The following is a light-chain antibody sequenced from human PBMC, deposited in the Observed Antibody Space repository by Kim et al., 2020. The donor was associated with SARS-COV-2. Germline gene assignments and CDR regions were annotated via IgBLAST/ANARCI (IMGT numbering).Light chain of an antibody. CDR2: LEGSGSY. CDR1: SGHSSYI. V-gene: IGLV4-60*03. CDR3: ETWDSNTKV. Sequence: SVKLTCTLRSGHSSYIIAWHQQQPGKAPRYLMKLEGSGSYNKGSGVPDRFSGSSSGADRYLTISNLQSEDEADYYCETWDSNTKVFGGGTQLTVL. J-gene: IGLJ3*02.